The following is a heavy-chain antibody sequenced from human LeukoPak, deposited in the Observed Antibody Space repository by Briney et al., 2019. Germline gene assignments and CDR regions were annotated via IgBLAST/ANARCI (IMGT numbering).Heavy chain of an antibody. CDR2: INHSEST. CDR3: ARRLKGAVLLWFGESLGWFDP. Sequence: SETLSLTCAVYVGSLSGYYWRWIRQPRGKGLEWIGEINHSESTNYNPSLKSRVTISVDTSKNQFSLKLSSVTAADTAVYYCARRLKGAVLLWFGESLGWFDPWGQGTLVTVSS. CDR1: VGSLSGYY. J-gene: IGHJ5*02. V-gene: IGHV4-34*01. D-gene: IGHD3-10*01.